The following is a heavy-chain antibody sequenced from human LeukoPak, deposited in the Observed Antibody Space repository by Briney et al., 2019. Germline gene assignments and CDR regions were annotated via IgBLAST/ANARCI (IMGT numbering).Heavy chain of an antibody. V-gene: IGHV3-21*01. J-gene: IGHJ6*03. D-gene: IGHD5-12*01. CDR1: GFTFSSYS. CDR2: ISSSSSYI. CDR3: ARHGLDVVTSYYYYMDV. Sequence: GGSLRLSCAASGFTFSSYSMNWVRQAPGKGLEWVSSISSSSSYIYYADSVKGRFTISRDNAKNSLSLQMNSLRAEDTAVYYCARHGLDVVTSYYYYMDVWGKGTTVTISS.